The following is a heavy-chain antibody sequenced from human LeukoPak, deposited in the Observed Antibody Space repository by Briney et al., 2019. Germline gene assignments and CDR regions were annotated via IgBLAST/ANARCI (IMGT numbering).Heavy chain of an antibody. CDR2: IYPADSDS. Sequence: GESLKISFKGSDYNCTQYWSGWVRKMRGKGLEWMGIIYPADSDSRYSPSFQGHVTISADKSISTAYLQWSSLKASDTAMYYCARFPGQMASFDLDWCGQLTLVTVSS. D-gene: IGHD5-24*01. J-gene: IGHJ4*02. CDR1: DYNCTQYW. V-gene: IGHV5-51*01. CDR3: ARFPGQMASFDLDW.